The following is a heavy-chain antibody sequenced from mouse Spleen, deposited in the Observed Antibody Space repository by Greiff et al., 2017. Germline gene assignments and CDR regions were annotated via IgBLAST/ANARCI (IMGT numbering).Heavy chain of an antibody. Sequence: EVQLQQSGPELVKPGASVKISCKASGYTFTDYYMNWVKQSHGKSLEWIGDINPNNGGTSYNQKFKGKATLTVDKSSSTAYMELRSLTSEDSAVYYCARSPPLLRLSFDYWGQGTTLTVSS. D-gene: IGHD1-2*01. CDR3: ARSPPLLRLSFDY. J-gene: IGHJ2*01. V-gene: IGHV1-26*01. CDR2: INPNNGGT. CDR1: GYTFTDYY.